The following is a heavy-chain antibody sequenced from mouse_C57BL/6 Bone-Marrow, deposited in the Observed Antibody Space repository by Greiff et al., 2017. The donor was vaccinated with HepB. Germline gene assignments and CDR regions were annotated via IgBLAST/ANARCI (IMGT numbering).Heavy chain of an antibody. D-gene: IGHD2-4*01. Sequence: VKLQQSGAELARPGASVKLSCKASGYTFTSYGISWVKQRTGQGLEWIGEIYPRSGNTYYNEKFKGKATLTADKSSSTAYMELRSLTSEDSAVYFCARFYDYPFAYWGQGTLVTVSA. CDR1: GYTFTSYG. V-gene: IGHV1-81*01. J-gene: IGHJ3*01. CDR3: ARFYDYPFAY. CDR2: IYPRSGNT.